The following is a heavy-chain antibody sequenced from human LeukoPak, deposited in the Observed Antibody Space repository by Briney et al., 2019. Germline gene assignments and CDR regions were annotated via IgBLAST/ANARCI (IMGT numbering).Heavy chain of an antibody. CDR3: ARGKTSDDIVEDAFDI. D-gene: IGHD2-15*01. CDR2: LYSGGGA. Sequence: GGSLRLSCAASGFSVNTNYMTWVRQAPGKGLEWVSVLYSGGGAYYADSVKDRFTISRDYSQNTLLLQMNSLRAEDTALYYCARGKTSDDIVEDAFDIWGQGTMVAVSS. CDR1: GFSVNTNY. V-gene: IGHV3-66*01. J-gene: IGHJ3*02.